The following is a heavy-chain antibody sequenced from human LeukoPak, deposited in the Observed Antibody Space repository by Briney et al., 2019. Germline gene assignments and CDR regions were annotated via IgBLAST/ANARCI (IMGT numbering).Heavy chain of an antibody. V-gene: IGHV1-2*02. CDR3: QLGYCSSTSCSTDAFDI. CDR2: INPNSGGT. CDR1: GYTFTGYY. D-gene: IGHD2-2*01. J-gene: IGHJ3*02. Sequence: ASVKVSCKASGYTFTGYYMHWVRQAPGQGLEWMGWINPNSGGTSYAQKFQGRVTMTRDTSISTAYMELSRLRSDDTAVYYCQLGYCSSTSCSTDAFDIWGQGTMVTVSS.